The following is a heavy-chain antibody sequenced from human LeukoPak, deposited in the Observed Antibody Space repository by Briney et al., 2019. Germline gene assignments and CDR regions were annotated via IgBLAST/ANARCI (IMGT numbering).Heavy chain of an antibody. Sequence: ASVKVSCKPSGGTISDYAVYWVRQAPGQGLEWMARIIPLFGTVNYAQNSQDRLTLSADKSTNTAHMELSSLRFDDTAIYYCATPPPGYSFSNHYYYMDAWGRGTTVTVSS. CDR1: GGTISDYA. V-gene: IGHV1-69*06. CDR2: IIPLFGTV. J-gene: IGHJ6*03. CDR3: ATPPPGYSFSNHYYYMDA. D-gene: IGHD1-1*01.